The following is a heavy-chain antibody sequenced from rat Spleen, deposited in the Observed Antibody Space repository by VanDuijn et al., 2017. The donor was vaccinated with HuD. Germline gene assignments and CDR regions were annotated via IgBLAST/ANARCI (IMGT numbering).Heavy chain of an antibody. CDR1: GVSLSSYG. J-gene: IGHJ3*01. CDR3: IRESLPGYNSHWFVY. D-gene: IGHD1-4*01. Sequence: QVQLKESGPGLVQPSQTLSLTCTVSGVSLSSYGVSWVRQPPGKGLEWIAAISSGGSPYYNSALKSRLSISRDTSKSQVFLKMNSLQTEDTAIYFCIRESLPGYNSHWFVYWGQGTLVTVSS. CDR2: ISSGGSP. V-gene: IGHV2S8*01.